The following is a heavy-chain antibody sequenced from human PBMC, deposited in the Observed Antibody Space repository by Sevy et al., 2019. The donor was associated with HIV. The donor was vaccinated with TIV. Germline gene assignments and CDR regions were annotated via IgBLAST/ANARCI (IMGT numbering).Heavy chain of an antibody. J-gene: IGHJ4*02. CDR1: GYSINSGYL. D-gene: IGHD3-22*01. Sequence: SETLSLTCAVSGYSINSGYLWGWIRQPPGKGLEWAGGIYRNGSTYYNPSLKIRVTISVDTSKNQFSLNLNSVTVEDTAVLFCARQNFYSTSGYGVDFWGQGTLVTVSS. CDR2: IYRNGST. V-gene: IGHV4-38-2*01. CDR3: ARQNFYSTSGYGVDF.